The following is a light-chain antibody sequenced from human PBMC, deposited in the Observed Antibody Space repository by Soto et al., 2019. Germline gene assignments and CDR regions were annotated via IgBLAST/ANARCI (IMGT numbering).Light chain of an antibody. V-gene: IGKV3-11*01. CDR3: QQRSNWWT. Sequence: IGFEQTPGLLSFSPGERTTLSCRASQSVSDYLAWYQQKPGQAPRLLIYDASNRATGIPARFSGSGSGTDFTLTISSLEPEDFAVYYCQQRSNWWTFGQGTKVAIK. J-gene: IGKJ1*01. CDR2: DAS. CDR1: QSVSDY.